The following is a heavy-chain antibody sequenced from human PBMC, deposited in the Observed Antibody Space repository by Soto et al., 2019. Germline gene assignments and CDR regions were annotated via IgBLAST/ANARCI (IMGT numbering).Heavy chain of an antibody. V-gene: IGHV4-30-4*01. CDR2: IFYRGAT. J-gene: IGHJ6*02. CDR1: GDSISNGDSY. Sequence: SETLSLTCTVSGDSISNGDSYWSWIRQPPGKGLEWIGFIFYRGATYYNPSLKSRVTISVDASKNHFSLSLSSVTAADTAVYYCARDPNPYYYYGMDVWGQGTTVTVSS. CDR3: ARDPNPYYYYGMDV.